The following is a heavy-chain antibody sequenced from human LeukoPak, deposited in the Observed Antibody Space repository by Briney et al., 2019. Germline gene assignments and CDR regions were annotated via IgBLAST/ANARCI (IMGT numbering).Heavy chain of an antibody. CDR2: IRYDGSNK. CDR1: GFTFNSYG. D-gene: IGHD3-10*01. Sequence: GGSLRLSCAASGFTFNSYGMHWVRQAPGKGLEWVAFIRYDGSNKYYADSVKGRFTISRDNSKNTLYLQMNSLRAEDTAVYYCAKVRITMVRGVSGYYGMDVWGQGTTVPVSS. V-gene: IGHV3-30*02. J-gene: IGHJ6*02. CDR3: AKVRITMVRGVSGYYGMDV.